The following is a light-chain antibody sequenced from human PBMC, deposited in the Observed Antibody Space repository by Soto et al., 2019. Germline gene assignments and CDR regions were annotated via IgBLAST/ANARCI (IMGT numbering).Light chain of an antibody. V-gene: IGLV1-40*01. CDR2: GNI. J-gene: IGLJ1*01. CDR1: SSNIGAGYD. Sequence: QSVLTQPLSVSGAPGQRVTISCTGSSSNIGAGYDVHWYQQRPGTAPKLLIFGNINRPSGVPDRFSGSKSGTSASLAITGLQAEDEGDYYCQSYDSTLSARYVFGTGTKV. CDR3: QSYDSTLSARYV.